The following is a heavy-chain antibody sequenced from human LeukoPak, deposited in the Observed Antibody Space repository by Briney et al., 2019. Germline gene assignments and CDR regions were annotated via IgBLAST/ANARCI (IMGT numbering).Heavy chain of an antibody. D-gene: IGHD1-26*01. J-gene: IGHJ4*02. CDR1: GDSPISSY. Sequence: SETLSLTCTVSGDSPISSYWCGVPQPPGKGLECMVYIYLSGSTNYNPSLKSRVTMSVDTSKNQFSLKLSSVTAADTAVYYCVRGGIVGSTARIPLFDYWGQGTLVTVSS. CDR3: VRGGIVGSTARIPLFDY. CDR2: IYLSGST. V-gene: IGHV4-59*01.